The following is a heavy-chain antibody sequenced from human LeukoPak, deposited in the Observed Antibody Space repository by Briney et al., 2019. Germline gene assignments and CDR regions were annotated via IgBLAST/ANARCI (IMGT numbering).Heavy chain of an antibody. V-gene: IGHV1-2*02. CDR1: GYTFTGYY. J-gene: IGHJ6*03. D-gene: IGHD2-2*02. Sequence: ASVKVSCKASGYTFTGYYMHWVRQAPGQGLEWMGWINPNSGGTNYAQKFQGRVTMTRDTSISTAYMELSRLRSDDTAVYYCARVGGSEDIVVVPAAIPGNYYYYIDVWGKGTTVTVSS. CDR2: INPNSGGT. CDR3: ARVGGSEDIVVVPAAIPGNYYYYIDV.